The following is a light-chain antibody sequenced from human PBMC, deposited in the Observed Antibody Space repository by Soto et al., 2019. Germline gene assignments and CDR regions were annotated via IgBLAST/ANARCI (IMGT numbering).Light chain of an antibody. CDR3: QQRQT. J-gene: IGKJ1*01. Sequence: DLQMTQSPSSLSASVGDRVTITCRASQSISSYLNWYQQKPGKAPKLLIYAASSLQSGVPSRFSGSGSGTDFTLTISSLQPEDFATYYCQQRQTFGQGTKVEI. V-gene: IGKV1-39*01. CDR1: QSISSY. CDR2: AAS.